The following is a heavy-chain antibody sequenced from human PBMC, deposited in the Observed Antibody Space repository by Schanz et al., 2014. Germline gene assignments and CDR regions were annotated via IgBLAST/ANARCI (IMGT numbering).Heavy chain of an antibody. CDR2: ISHSGGSK. J-gene: IGHJ6*02. CDR3: AKGMGYCSGGACYDYYDYGLDV. D-gene: IGHD2-15*01. Sequence: DVQLLESGGGLVQPGGSLRLSCAASGFTFNSYAMTWVRQAPGKGLEWVSSISHSGGSKYYADSVKGRFTISRDNSENTLYLQMNSVSADDTAVFYCAKGMGYCSGGACYDYYDYGLDVWGQGTTVTVSS. V-gene: IGHV3-23*01. CDR1: GFTFNSYA.